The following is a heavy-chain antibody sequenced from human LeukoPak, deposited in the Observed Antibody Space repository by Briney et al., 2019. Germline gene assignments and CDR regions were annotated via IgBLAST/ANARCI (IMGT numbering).Heavy chain of an antibody. CDR2: IYTSGST. J-gene: IGHJ5*02. Sequence: PSETLSLTCTVSGGSISSGSYYWSWLRQPAGKGLEWIGRIYTSGSTNYNPSLKSRVTISVDTSKNQFSLKLSSVTAADTAVYYCARVAAAGTFLFDPWGQGTLVTVSS. CDR3: ARVAAAGTFLFDP. CDR1: GGSISSGSYY. V-gene: IGHV4-61*02. D-gene: IGHD6-13*01.